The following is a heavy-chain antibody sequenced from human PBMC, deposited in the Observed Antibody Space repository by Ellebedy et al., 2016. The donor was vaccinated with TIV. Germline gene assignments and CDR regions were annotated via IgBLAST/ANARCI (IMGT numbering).Heavy chain of an antibody. D-gene: IGHD6-13*01. CDR1: GYTFTSYH. J-gene: IGHJ4*02. V-gene: IGHV1-46*01. CDR2: INPSGGST. Sequence: AASVKVSCKASGYTFTSYHMQWVRQAPGQGLEWMGIINPSGGSTDYAQKFQGRVTMTRDTSTITVYMELSSLRSEDTAVYYCARDQAEGRSSDYWGQGTLVTVSS. CDR3: ARDQAEGRSSDY.